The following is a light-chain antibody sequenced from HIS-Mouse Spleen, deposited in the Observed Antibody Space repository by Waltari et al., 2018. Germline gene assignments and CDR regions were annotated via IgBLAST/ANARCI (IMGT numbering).Light chain of an antibody. CDR1: QVISSY. CDR2: AAS. Sequence: AIRMTQSPSSLPASTGDRVTITCRASQVISSYLAWYPQKPGQAPKLLIYAASTLQSGVPSRFSGSGSGTDFTLTISCLQSEDFATYYCQQYYSYPPWTFGQGTKVEIK. J-gene: IGKJ1*01. V-gene: IGKV1-8*01. CDR3: QQYYSYPPWT.